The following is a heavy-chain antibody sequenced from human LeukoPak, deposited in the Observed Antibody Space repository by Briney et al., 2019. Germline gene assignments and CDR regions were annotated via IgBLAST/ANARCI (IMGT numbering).Heavy chain of an antibody. CDR2: INPNSGGT. CDR3: ARAGVLRYFAGGDLADPRYYYYYFMDV. V-gene: IGHV1-2*02. Sequence: GGSLTLSCAASGFTFTGYYMHWVRQAPGQGLEWMGWINPNSGGTNYAHKFQGRVTMTRDTSTSTAYMGLRRLRSDDTAVYYCARAGVLRYFAGGDLADPRYYYYYFMDVWGKGTTVTISS. J-gene: IGHJ6*03. D-gene: IGHD3-9*01. CDR1: GFTFTGYY.